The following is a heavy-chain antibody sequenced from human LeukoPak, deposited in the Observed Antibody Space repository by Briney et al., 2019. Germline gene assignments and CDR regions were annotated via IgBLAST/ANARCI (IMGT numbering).Heavy chain of an antibody. CDR1: GYTFTGYY. CDR2: INPNSGGT. J-gene: IGHJ5*02. V-gene: IGHV1-2*02. Sequence: ASVKVSCKASGYTFTGYYMHWVRQAPGQGLEWMGWINPNSGGTNYAQKFQGRVTMTRDTSISTAYMELSRLRSDDTAVYYCARRYYYGSGSYYNGVFWFDPWGQGTLVTVSS. CDR3: ARRYYYGSGSYYNGVFWFDP. D-gene: IGHD3-10*01.